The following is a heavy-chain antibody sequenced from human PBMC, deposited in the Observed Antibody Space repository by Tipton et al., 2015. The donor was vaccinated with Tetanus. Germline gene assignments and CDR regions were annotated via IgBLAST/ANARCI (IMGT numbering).Heavy chain of an antibody. J-gene: IGHJ5*02. V-gene: IGHV4-39*07. Sequence: TLSLTCTVSGGSISSSSYYWGWIRQPPGKGLEWIGSIYYSGSTYYNPSLKSRVTISVDTSKNQFSLKLSSVTAADTAVYYCAREGYSGNFGWFDPWGQGTLVTVSS. CDR2: IYYSGST. CDR3: AREGYSGNFGWFDP. CDR1: GGSISSSSYY. D-gene: IGHD4-23*01.